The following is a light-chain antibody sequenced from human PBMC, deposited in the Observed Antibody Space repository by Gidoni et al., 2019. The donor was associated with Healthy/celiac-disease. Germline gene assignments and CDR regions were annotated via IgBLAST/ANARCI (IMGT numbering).Light chain of an antibody. CDR2: DVS. CDR1: SSDVGGYSY. J-gene: IGLJ2*01. V-gene: IGLV2-11*01. CDR3: CSYAGSYTFLVV. Sequence: QSALTQPRSVSGSPGQSVTISCTGTSSDVGGYSYVSWYQQHPGKAPKLMIYDVSKRPSGVPDRFSGSKSGNTASLTISGLQAEDEADYYCCSYAGSYTFLVVFGGGTKLTVL.